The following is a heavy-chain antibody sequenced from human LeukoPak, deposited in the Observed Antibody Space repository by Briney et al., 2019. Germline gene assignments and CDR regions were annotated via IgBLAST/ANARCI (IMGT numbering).Heavy chain of an antibody. D-gene: IGHD4-17*01. V-gene: IGHV3-66*01. J-gene: IGHJ6*02. CDR2: INSDGNT. CDR1: GFTVSNNY. CDR3: SRTYGDYDYYYGLDV. Sequence: GGSLRLSCAASGFTVSNNYMAWVRQAPGMGLEWVSVINSDGNTYYADSVKGRFTISRDNSKNTLFLQMNSLRAEDTAVYLCSRTYGDYDYYYGLDVWGQGTTVTVSS.